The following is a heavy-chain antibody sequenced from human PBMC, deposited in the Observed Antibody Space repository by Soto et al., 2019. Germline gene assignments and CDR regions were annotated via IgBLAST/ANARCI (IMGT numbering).Heavy chain of an antibody. J-gene: IGHJ4*02. V-gene: IGHV3-23*01. CDR2: ISESGAT. D-gene: IGHD1-26*01. Sequence: GGSLRLSCAASGFSFGNYAMNWVRQAPGKGLEWVSSISESGATYSADSVKGRFSISRDNSKNSLYLQMNRLRAEDTAIYYCAREDGVVGSSSAFDHWGLGTLVTVSS. CDR3: AREDGVVGSSSAFDH. CDR1: GFSFGNYA.